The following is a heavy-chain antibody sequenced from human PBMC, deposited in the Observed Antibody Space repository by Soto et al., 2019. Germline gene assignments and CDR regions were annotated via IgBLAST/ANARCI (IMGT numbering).Heavy chain of an antibody. CDR3: AKDRESSATPRGGCDY. D-gene: IGHD3-16*01. CDR1: GFTFRSYA. J-gene: IGHJ4*02. Sequence: EVQLLESGGGLVQPGGSLRLSCAASGFTFRSYAMSWVRQAPGKGLEWVSGISGSGGSTYYADSVKGRFTISRDNSKNTVFLQMNRLRVEDTAVYYCAKDRESSATPRGGCDYWGQGTLVTVSS. CDR2: ISGSGGST. V-gene: IGHV3-23*01.